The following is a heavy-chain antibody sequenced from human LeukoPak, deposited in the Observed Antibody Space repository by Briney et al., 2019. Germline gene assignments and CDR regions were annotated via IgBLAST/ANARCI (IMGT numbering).Heavy chain of an antibody. J-gene: IGHJ2*01. Sequence: GASVKVSCKASGYTFTSYDINWVRQATGQGLEWMGWMNPNSGNTGYAQKFQGRVTITRNTSISTAYMELSSLRSEDTAVYYCARHSLTDGTWYFDLWGRGTLVTVSS. V-gene: IGHV1-8*03. CDR1: GYTFTSYD. CDR3: ARHSLTDGTWYFDL. D-gene: IGHD7-27*01. CDR2: MNPNSGNT.